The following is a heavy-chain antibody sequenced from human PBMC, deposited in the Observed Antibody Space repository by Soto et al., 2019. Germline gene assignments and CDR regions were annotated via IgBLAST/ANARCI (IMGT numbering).Heavy chain of an antibody. CDR3: ARNGTQTGYSYGMDV. CDR2: IIPIFDTA. D-gene: IGHD1-1*01. J-gene: IGHJ6*02. Sequence: QVQLVQSGAELRKPGSSVKVSCKASGGTFSDFTINWVRQAPGQRLEWMGGIIPIFDTANYAEKFQGRVTITADESTSTSFMKVSSLRSEDTAVYYCARNGTQTGYSYGMDVWGQGTMVTVSS. V-gene: IGHV1-69*01. CDR1: GGTFSDFT.